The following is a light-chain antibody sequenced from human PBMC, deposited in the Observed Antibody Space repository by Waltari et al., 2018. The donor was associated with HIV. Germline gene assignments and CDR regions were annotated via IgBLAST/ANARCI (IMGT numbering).Light chain of an antibody. CDR3: QQTYSTPSWT. CDR2: AAS. Sequence: DIQMTQSPSSLSAAVGARVTFTCRASQSISTYLNWFQQKPGKAPKLLIDAASSWQSVVASRFSGSGSVTDFTLTISSLQPEDFATYYCQQTYSTPSWTFGQGTKVEIK. CDR1: QSISTY. J-gene: IGKJ1*01. V-gene: IGKV1-39*01.